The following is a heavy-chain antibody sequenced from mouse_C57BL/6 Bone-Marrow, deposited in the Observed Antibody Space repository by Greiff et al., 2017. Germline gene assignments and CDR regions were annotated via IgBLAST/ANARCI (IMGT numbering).Heavy chain of an antibody. D-gene: IGHD3-2*02. CDR2: ISSGGDYI. CDR1: GFTFSSYA. Sequence: EVKLMESGEGLVKPGGSLKLSCAASGFTFSSYAMSWVRQTPEKRLEWVAYISSGGDYIYYADTVKGRFTISRDNARNTLYLQMSSLKSEDTAMYYCTRVRQLRLPAWFAYWGQGTLVTVSA. V-gene: IGHV5-9-1*02. CDR3: TRVRQLRLPAWFAY. J-gene: IGHJ3*01.